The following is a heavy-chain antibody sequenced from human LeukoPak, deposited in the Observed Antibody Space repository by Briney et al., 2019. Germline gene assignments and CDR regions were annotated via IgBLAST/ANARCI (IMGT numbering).Heavy chain of an antibody. Sequence: GGSLRLSCAASGFTFSSYWMGWVRQAPGKGLEWVANIKQDGTEKYYVDSVKGRFTISRDNAKNSLYLQMNSLRAEDTAAYYCAQSSGWYQAFDYWGQGTLVTVSS. CDR3: AQSSGWYQAFDY. D-gene: IGHD6-19*01. CDR1: GFTFSSYW. J-gene: IGHJ4*02. CDR2: IKQDGTEK. V-gene: IGHV3-7*03.